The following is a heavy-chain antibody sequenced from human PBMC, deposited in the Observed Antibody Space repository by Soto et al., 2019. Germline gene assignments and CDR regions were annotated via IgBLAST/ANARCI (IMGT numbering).Heavy chain of an antibody. CDR2: TYYRSKWYN. D-gene: IGHD2-2*01. Sequence: PSQTLSLTCAISGDSVSSNSAAWNWIRQSPSRGLEWLGRTYYRSKWYNDYAVSVKSRITINPDTSKNQFSLQLNSVTPEDTAVYYCAREGYCSSTSCYYYYYGMDVWGQGTTVTVSS. V-gene: IGHV6-1*01. J-gene: IGHJ6*02. CDR3: AREGYCSSTSCYYYYYGMDV. CDR1: GDSVSSNSAA.